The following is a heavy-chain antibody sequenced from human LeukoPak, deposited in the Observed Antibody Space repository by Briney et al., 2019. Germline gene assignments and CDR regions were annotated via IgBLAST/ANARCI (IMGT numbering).Heavy chain of an antibody. CDR2: IYYSGST. CDR1: GGSVNSGSYY. Sequence: SETLSLTCTVSGGSVNSGSYYWNWIRQPPGKGLEWIGYIYYSGSTNYNPSVKSRVTISMDTSKNHFALKLYSVTAADTAVYYCARARAPYGDYERYYFDYWGQGTLVTVSS. J-gene: IGHJ4*02. CDR3: ARARAPYGDYERYYFDY. V-gene: IGHV4-61*03. D-gene: IGHD4-17*01.